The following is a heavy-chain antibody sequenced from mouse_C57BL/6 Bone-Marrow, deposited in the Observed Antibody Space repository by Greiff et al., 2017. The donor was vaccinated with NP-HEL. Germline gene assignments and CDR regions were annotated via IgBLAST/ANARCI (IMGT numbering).Heavy chain of an antibody. CDR3: ARHPDYYGSSHGV. CDR2: ISNGGGST. J-gene: IGHJ1*03. V-gene: IGHV5-12*01. Sequence: EVQLQESGGGLVQPGGSLKLSCAASGFTFSDYYMYWVRQTPQKRLEWVAYISNGGGSTYYPDTVKGRLTISRDNAKPTLYLPMSRLTSGDTAMYYCARHPDYYGSSHGVWGTGATVTVSS. D-gene: IGHD1-1*01. CDR1: GFTFSDYY.